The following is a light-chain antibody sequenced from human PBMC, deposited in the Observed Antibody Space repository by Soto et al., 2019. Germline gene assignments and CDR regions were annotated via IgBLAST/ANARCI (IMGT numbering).Light chain of an antibody. J-gene: IGLJ2*01. Sequence: QSVLAQPPSVSGAPGQTITISCTGTRSNIGAAYYVHWYQQFPGTAPKLLIYDTSNRPSGVPDRFSASRSGTSAYLVITGLQADDEAVYYCQSYDGSLGGSILFGGGTK. CDR3: QSYDGSLGGSIL. CDR2: DTS. CDR1: RSNIGAAYY. V-gene: IGLV1-40*01.